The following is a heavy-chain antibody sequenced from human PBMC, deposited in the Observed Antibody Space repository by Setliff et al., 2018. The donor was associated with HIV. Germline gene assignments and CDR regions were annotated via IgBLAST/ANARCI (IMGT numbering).Heavy chain of an antibody. V-gene: IGHV3-23*01. CDR2: ILSTGERT. CDR1: GFTFSNAW. D-gene: IGHD1-7*01. CDR3: LGNWGNWNSCS. Sequence: GGSLRLSCAASGFTFSNAWMSWVRQAPGKGLEWVSAILSTGERTFYADSVKGRFTISRDDSRDTVYLDMNSLKTEDTAMYYCLGNWGNWNSCSWGQGTLVTVSS. J-gene: IGHJ4*02.